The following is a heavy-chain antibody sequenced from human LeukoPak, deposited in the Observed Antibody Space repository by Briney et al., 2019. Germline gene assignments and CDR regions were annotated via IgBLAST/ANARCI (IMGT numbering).Heavy chain of an antibody. CDR2: IYYSGST. D-gene: IGHD1-26*01. Sequence: SETLSLTCTVSGGSISSYYWSWIRQPPGKGLEWIGYIYYSGSTNYNPSLKSQVTISVDTSKNQFSLKLSSVTAADTAVYYCARGVGANDDAFDIWGQGTMVTVSS. CDR3: ARGVGANDDAFDI. CDR1: GGSISSYY. J-gene: IGHJ3*02. V-gene: IGHV4-59*01.